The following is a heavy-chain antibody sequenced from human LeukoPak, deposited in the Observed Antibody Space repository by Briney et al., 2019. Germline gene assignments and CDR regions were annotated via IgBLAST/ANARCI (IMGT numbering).Heavy chain of an antibody. V-gene: IGHV4-39*01. Sequence: SETLSLTCTVSGGSISSSSYYWGWIRQPPGKGLEWMGGIYYSGSTYYNPSLKSRVTISVDTSKNQFSLKLSSVTAADTAVYYCARIYYYYYYMDVWGKGTTVTISS. CDR3: ARIYYYYYYMDV. CDR1: GGSISSSSYY. J-gene: IGHJ6*03. CDR2: IYYSGST.